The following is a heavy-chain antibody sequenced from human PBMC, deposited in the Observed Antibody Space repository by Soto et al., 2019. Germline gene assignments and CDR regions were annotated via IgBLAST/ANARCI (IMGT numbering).Heavy chain of an antibody. CDR1: GFTFSSYA. V-gene: IGHV3-23*01. CDR2: IRGSGGTT. D-gene: IGHD3-16*02. CDR3: VKDLGDYIWGSYRPGSFDY. Sequence: EVHLLESGGGLVQPGGSLRLSCAASGFTFSSYAMSWVRQTPGEGLEWVSFIRGSGGTTFYADSVKGRFTISRDNSENTLYLQMNSLRPEATAVYYCVKDLGDYIWGSYRPGSFDYWGQGTLVTVSS. J-gene: IGHJ4*02.